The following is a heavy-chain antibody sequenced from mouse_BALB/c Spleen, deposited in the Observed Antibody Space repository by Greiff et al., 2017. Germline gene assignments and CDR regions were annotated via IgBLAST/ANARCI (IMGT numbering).Heavy chain of an antibody. CDR3: ARQVTEYAMDY. V-gene: IGHV1-87*01. Sequence: QVQLQQSGAELARPGASVKLSCKASGYTFTSYWMQWVKQRPGQGLEWIGAIYPGDGDTRYTQKFKGKATLTADKSSSTAYMQLSSLASEDSAVYYCARQVTEYAMDYWGQGTSVTVSS. CDR2: IYPGDGDT. CDR1: GYTFTSYW. J-gene: IGHJ4*01. D-gene: IGHD2-1*01.